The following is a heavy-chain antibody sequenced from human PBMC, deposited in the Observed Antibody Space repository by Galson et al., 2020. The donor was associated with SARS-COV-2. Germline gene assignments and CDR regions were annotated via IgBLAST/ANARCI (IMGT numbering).Heavy chain of an antibody. D-gene: IGHD3-10*01. CDR3: ARGGSGYMDV. Sequence: SVKVSCKASGGTFSSYTIHWVRQAPGQGLEWMGGIIPIFGTANYAQKFQGRVTITADESTSTAYMELSSLRSEDTAVYYCARGGSGYMDVWGKGTTVTVSS. J-gene: IGHJ6*03. V-gene: IGHV1-69*13. CDR2: IIPIFGTA. CDR1: GGTFSSYT.